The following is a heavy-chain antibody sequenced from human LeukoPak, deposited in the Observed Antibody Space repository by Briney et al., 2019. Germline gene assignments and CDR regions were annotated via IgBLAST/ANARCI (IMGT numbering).Heavy chain of an antibody. V-gene: IGHV4-34*01. D-gene: IGHD3-10*01. Sequence: SETLSLTCAVYGGSFSGYYWSWIRQPPGKGLEWIGEINHSGSTNYNPSLKSRVTISVDTSKNQFSLKLSSVTAADTAVYYCAREPYYYGSGSYYNSPLGYFDYWGQGTLVTVSS. CDR1: GGSFSGYY. CDR2: INHSGST. J-gene: IGHJ4*02. CDR3: AREPYYYGSGSYYNSPLGYFDY.